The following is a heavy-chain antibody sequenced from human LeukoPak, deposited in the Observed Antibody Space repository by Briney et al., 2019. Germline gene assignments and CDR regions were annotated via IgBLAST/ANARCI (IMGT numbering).Heavy chain of an antibody. CDR2: ISSSSSYI. CDR3: ARDSDIVVVIPNDY. V-gene: IGHV3-21*01. D-gene: IGHD3-22*01. J-gene: IGHJ4*02. CDR1: GFTFSSYS. Sequence: KTGGSLRLSCAASGFTFSSYSMNWVRQAPGEGLEWVSSISSSSSYIYYTDSVKGRFTISRDNAKNSLYLQMNSLRAEDTAVYYCARDSDIVVVIPNDYWGQGTLVTVSS.